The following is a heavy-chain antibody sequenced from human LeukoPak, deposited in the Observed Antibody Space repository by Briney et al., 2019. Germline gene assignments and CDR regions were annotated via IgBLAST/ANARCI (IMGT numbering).Heavy chain of an antibody. CDR1: GFSFSSHS. CDR3: AKVGYEQWLVP. Sequence: GGSLRLSCEASGFSFSSHSMNWVRQAPGKGLEWVSAISGSGGSTYYADSVKGRFTISRDNSKNTLYLQMNSLRAEDTAVYYCAKVGYEQWLVPWGQGTLVTVSS. J-gene: IGHJ4*02. CDR2: ISGSGGST. V-gene: IGHV3-23*01. D-gene: IGHD6-19*01.